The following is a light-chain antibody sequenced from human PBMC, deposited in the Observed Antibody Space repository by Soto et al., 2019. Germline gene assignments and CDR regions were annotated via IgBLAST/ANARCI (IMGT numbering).Light chain of an antibody. CDR1: TGAVTSGHY. J-gene: IGLJ2*01. CDR2: DTS. V-gene: IGLV7-46*01. CDR3: LLSYSGARV. Sequence: QAVVTQEPSLTMSPGGTVTLMGCSSTGAVTSGHYPYWFQQKPGQAPRTLIYDTSNKHSWTPARFSGSLLGGKAALTLSGSQPEDEAEYFCLLSYSGARVFGGGTKLTVL.